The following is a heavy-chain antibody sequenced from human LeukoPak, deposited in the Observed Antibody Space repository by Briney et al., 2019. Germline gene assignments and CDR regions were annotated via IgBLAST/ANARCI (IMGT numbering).Heavy chain of an antibody. CDR1: GFTFSSYG. CDR3: AKLAVESAFDI. Sequence: GRSLRLSCAASGFTFSSYGMHWVRQAPGKGLECVAVIWYDGSNKYYADSVKGRFTISRDNSKNTLYLQMNSLRAEDTAVYYCAKLAVESAFDIWGQGTMVTVSS. J-gene: IGHJ3*02. CDR2: IWYDGSNK. V-gene: IGHV3-33*06.